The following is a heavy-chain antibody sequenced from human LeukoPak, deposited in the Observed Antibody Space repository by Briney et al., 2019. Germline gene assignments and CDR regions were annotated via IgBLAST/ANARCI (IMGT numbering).Heavy chain of an antibody. J-gene: IGHJ5*02. CDR2: ISAYNGNT. V-gene: IGHV1-18*04. CDR3: ARWAGVVIINGWFDP. Sequence: ASVKVSCKASGYTSTGYYMHWVRQAPGQGLEWMGWISAYNGNTNYAQKLQGRVTMTTDTSTSTAYMELRSLRSDDTAVYYCARWAGVVIINGWFDPWGQGTLVTVSS. CDR1: GYTSTGYY. D-gene: IGHD3-3*01.